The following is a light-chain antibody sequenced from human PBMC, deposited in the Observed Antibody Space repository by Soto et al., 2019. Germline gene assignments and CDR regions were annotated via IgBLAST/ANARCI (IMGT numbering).Light chain of an antibody. CDR3: QSYDSSGFVV. CDR2: GNT. J-gene: IGLJ2*01. CDR1: SSNIGSNY. Sequence: QSVLTQPPSASGTPGQRVTISCSGSSSNIGSNYVYWYQQLPGTAPKLLIYGNTNRPSGVPDRFSGSKSGTSASLAITGLQAEDEADYYCQSYDSSGFVVFGGGTKLTVL. V-gene: IGLV1-47*02.